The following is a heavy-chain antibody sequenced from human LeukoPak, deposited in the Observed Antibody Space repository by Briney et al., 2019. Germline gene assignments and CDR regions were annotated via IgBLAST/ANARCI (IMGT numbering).Heavy chain of an antibody. Sequence: LAGGSLRLSCAASGFTFSSYAMAWVRQAPGKGLEGVSHILGSGGNTYYADSVRGRFTISRDNSKNTLYLKMNSLRAEDTAVYFCARAKYDYGDPVGWFDPWGQGTLVTVSS. CDR1: GFTFSSYA. D-gene: IGHD4-17*01. V-gene: IGHV3-23*01. CDR2: ILGSGGNT. J-gene: IGHJ5*02. CDR3: ARAKYDYGDPVGWFDP.